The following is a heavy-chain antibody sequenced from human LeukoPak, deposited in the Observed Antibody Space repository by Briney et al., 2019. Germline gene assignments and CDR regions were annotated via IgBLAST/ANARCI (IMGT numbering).Heavy chain of an antibody. J-gene: IGHJ6*02. V-gene: IGHV3-33*01. CDR1: GFTFSSYG. CDR2: IWYDGSNK. Sequence: GGSLRLSCAASGFTFSSYGMHWVRQAPGKGLEWVAVIWYDGSNKYYADSVKGRFTISRDNSKNTLYLQMNSLRAEDTAVYYCARVLQIAAAGTVYDYGRYFWGQGTTVSVCS. CDR3: ARVLQIAAAGTVYDYGRYF. D-gene: IGHD6-13*01.